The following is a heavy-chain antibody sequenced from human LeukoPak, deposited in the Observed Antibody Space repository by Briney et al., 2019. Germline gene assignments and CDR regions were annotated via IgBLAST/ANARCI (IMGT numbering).Heavy chain of an antibody. D-gene: IGHD3-22*01. CDR1: GHTFTSYD. Sequence: ASVKVSCKASGHTFTSYDINWVRQATGQGLEWMGWMNPNSGNTGYAQKFQGRVTMTRNTSISTAYMELSSLRSEDTAVYYCARGRLRKSSGYLVRWYYFDYWGQGTLVTVSS. CDR3: ARGRLRKSSGYLVRWYYFDY. CDR2: MNPNSGNT. V-gene: IGHV1-8*01. J-gene: IGHJ4*02.